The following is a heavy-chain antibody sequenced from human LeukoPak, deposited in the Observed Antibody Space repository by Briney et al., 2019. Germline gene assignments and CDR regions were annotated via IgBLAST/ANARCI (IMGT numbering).Heavy chain of an antibody. J-gene: IGHJ4*02. D-gene: IGHD6-13*01. V-gene: IGHV3-7*01. CDR3: TQNLVAAAGVH. CDR1: GFTFSGYW. Sequence: GGSLRLSCAASGFTFSGYWMTWVRQAPGKGLEWVANIKPDGSVGYYVDSVRGRFIISRDNAGNSLYLQMNSLRVEDTAVYYCTQNLVAAAGVHWGQGTLLIVSS. CDR2: IKPDGSVG.